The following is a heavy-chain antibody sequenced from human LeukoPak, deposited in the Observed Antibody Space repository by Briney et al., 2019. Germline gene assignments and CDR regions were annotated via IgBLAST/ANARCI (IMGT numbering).Heavy chain of an antibody. CDR1: GFTFSGSA. Sequence: AGGSLRLSCAGSGFTFSGSAMSWVRQTPGKGLEWVSSISSSGGSTYYADSVKGRFTISRDPAKNTLYLLMNSLRVGDTAVYYCATRSDYGDLTNWGQGTLVTVSS. V-gene: IGHV3-23*01. J-gene: IGHJ4*02. CDR2: ISSSGGST. CDR3: ATRSDYGDLTN. D-gene: IGHD4-17*01.